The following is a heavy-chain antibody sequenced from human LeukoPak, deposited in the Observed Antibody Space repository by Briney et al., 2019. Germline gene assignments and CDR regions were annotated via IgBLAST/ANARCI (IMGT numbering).Heavy chain of an antibody. D-gene: IGHD3-10*01. J-gene: IGHJ3*02. V-gene: IGHV4-39*01. CDR1: GGSISSSSYY. CDR3: ARPLERGSGSRVDPRGQRDDAFDI. CDR2: IYYSGST. Sequence: PSETLSLTCTVSGGSISSSSYYWGWIRQPPGKGLEWIGSIYYSGSTYYNPSLKSRVTISVDTSKNQFSLKLSSVTAADTAVYYCARPLERGSGSRVDPRGQRDDAFDIWGQGTMVTVSS.